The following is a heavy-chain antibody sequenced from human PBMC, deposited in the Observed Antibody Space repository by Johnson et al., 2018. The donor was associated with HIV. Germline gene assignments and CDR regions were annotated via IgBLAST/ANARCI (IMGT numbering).Heavy chain of an antibody. CDR1: GFTFSSFG. CDR3: AKDLGIWGAVHRTFYI. J-gene: IGHJ3*02. Sequence: QVQLVESGGGVVQPGRSLRLSCSASGFTFSSFGIHWVRQAPGKGLEWVAVIWYDGTQKYYRDSVKGRFTISRDNSKNTLYLQMNSLRAEDTAVYFCAKDLGIWGAVHRTFYICVQGTRVTVSS. CDR2: IWYDGTQK. V-gene: IGHV3-33*06. D-gene: IGHD1-26*01.